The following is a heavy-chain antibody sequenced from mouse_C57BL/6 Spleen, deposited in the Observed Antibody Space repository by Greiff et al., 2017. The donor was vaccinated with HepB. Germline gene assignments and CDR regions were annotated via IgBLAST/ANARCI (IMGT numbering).Heavy chain of an antibody. CDR3: ARGAQATSY. CDR1: GYAFSSSW. Sequence: QVQLQQSGPELVKPGASVKISCKASGYAFSSSWMNWVKQRPGKGLEWIGRIYPGDGDTNYNGKFKGKATLTADKSSSTAYMQLSSLTSEDSAVYFCARGAQATSYWGQGTTLTVSS. D-gene: IGHD3-2*02. V-gene: IGHV1-82*01. CDR2: IYPGDGDT. J-gene: IGHJ2*01.